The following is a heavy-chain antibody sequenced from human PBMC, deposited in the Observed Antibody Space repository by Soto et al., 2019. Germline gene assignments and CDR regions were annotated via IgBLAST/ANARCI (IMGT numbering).Heavy chain of an antibody. J-gene: IGHJ6*02. CDR3: ATVKAVRYFDWLPIDYYYGMDV. CDR1: GYTLTELS. Sequence: ASVKVSCKVSGYTLTELSMHWVRQAPGKGLEWMGGFDPEDGETIYAQKFQGRVTMTEDTSTDTAYMELSSLRSEDTAVYYCATVKAVRYFDWLPIDYYYGMDVWGQGTTVTVSS. D-gene: IGHD3-9*01. V-gene: IGHV1-24*01. CDR2: FDPEDGET.